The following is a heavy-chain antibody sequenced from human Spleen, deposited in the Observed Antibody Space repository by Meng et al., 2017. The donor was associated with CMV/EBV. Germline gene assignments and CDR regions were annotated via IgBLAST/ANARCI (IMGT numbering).Heavy chain of an antibody. J-gene: IGHJ4*02. D-gene: IGHD6-19*01. CDR1: GFTFIDYW. CDR3: ASTGGGWDDY. CDR2: IKQDGIGK. V-gene: IGHV3-7*01. Sequence: GESLKISCAASGFTFIDYWMTWVRQAPGKGLEWVANIKQDGIGKHYVDSVRGRFTISRDNAENLVFLQMNTLRGEDTAVYYCASTGGGWDDYWGQGTLVTVSS.